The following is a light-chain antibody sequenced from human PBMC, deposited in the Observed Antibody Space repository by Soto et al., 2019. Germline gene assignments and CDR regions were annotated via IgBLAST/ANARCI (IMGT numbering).Light chain of an antibody. V-gene: IGKV3-11*01. CDR3: QQRYSWPLT. Sequence: EIVLTQSPATLSLSPGGRATLSCRVSQNINIYLACYQQKLGQAPRLLIYDASIRATGIPARFSGSGSGTDFTLTISSLEPEDFGVYYCQQRYSWPLTFGGVTKVEIK. CDR1: QNINIY. J-gene: IGKJ4*01. CDR2: DAS.